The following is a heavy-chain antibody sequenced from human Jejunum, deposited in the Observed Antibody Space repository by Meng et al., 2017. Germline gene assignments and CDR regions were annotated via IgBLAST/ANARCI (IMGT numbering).Heavy chain of an antibody. CDR2: ISRSIDHT. Sequence: QVQLMESGGGLVTPGGSLRVSCIVSECTFSGCQMRRTRQAPGKGLKCLSYISRSIDHTYFAECVRGRFTVPRDKSNNSLARVGDTAVYYCAKEPPHRMTMPRENWFDRWGQGTLVTVSS. CDR1: ECTFSGCQ. CDR3: AKEPPHRMTMPRENWFDR. J-gene: IGHJ5*02. V-gene: IGHV3-11*05. D-gene: IGHD1-26*01.